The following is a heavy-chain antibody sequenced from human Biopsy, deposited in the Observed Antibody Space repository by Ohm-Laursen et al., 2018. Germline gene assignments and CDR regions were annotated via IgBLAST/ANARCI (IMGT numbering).Heavy chain of an antibody. CDR1: GGTYSGYY. V-gene: IGHV4-34*01. D-gene: IGHD2-2*01. CDR3: ARFIVPSLHCSNGVCPIRWFDP. CDR2: VHHDGRT. Sequence: SETLSLTCVVYGGTYSGYYRSWIRQPPGKGLGRIGEVHHDGRTNYNPSLKSRVTISGDMSKKQFSLKLSGVTAADTAVYYCARFIVPSLHCSNGVCPIRWFDPWGQGTLVTVFS. J-gene: IGHJ5*02.